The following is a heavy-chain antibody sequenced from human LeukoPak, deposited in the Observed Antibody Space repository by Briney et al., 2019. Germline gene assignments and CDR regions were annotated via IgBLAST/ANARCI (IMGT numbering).Heavy chain of an antibody. CDR1: GFTFSDYA. CDR2: ISDNGGST. Sequence: GGSLRLSCAASGFTFSDYAMNWVRQAPGKGLEWVSSISDNGGSTYYADSVKGRFTISRDNSKNTLYLQMNSLRAEDTAVYYCARDLLGRYGDYYYYYYYMDVWGKGTTVTVSS. CDR3: ARDLLGRYGDYYYYYYYMDV. J-gene: IGHJ6*03. V-gene: IGHV3-23*01. D-gene: IGHD4-17*01.